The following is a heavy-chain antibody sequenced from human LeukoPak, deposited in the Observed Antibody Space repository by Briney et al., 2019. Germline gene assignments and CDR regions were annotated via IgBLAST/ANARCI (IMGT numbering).Heavy chain of an antibody. CDR1: GGAFSSFA. CDR3: ARSWNDYFDY. CDR2: IIPIFGTA. J-gene: IGHJ4*02. Sequence: GASVKVSCKASGGAFSSFAISWVRQAPGQGLEWMGGIIPIFGTANYAQKFQGRVTITTDESTSTAYMELSSLRSEDTTVYYCARSWNDYFDYWGQGTLVTVSS. D-gene: IGHD1-1*01. V-gene: IGHV1-69*05.